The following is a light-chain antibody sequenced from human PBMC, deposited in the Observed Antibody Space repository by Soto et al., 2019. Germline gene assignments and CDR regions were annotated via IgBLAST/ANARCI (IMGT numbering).Light chain of an antibody. CDR3: QQYNSYPIT. V-gene: IGKV1-5*01. Sequence: DIQMTQSPSTLSASLVGRVTITCRASQSISSWLAWYQQKPGKAPKLLIYDASSLESGVPSRFSGSGSGTEFTLTISSLQPDDFATYYCQQYNSYPITFGQGTRLEIK. J-gene: IGKJ5*01. CDR1: QSISSW. CDR2: DAS.